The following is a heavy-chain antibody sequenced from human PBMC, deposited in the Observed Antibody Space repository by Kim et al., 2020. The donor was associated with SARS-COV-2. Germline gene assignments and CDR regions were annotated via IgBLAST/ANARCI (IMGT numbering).Heavy chain of an antibody. V-gene: IGHV3-64D*09. CDR2: INRNGSST. CDR1: GFTFSSYS. CDR3: VRYLITMVRGVLDCAVD. D-gene: IGHD3-10*01. Sequence: GGSLRLSCSASGFTFSSYSMHWVRQAPGKGLEWVSSINRNGSSTYYAASVKSRFTISNDTSNNTLHLQISLLRAEDTAVYYSVRYLITMVRGVLDCAVD. J-gene: IGHJ3*02.